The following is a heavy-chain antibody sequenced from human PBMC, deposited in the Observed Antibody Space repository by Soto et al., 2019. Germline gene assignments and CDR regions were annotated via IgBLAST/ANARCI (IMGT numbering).Heavy chain of an antibody. CDR2: INAGVDGT. J-gene: IGHJ4*02. V-gene: IGHV1-3*01. D-gene: IGHD3-10*01. CDR1: GYASLSFG. CDR3: AREVQGVTSFAY. Sequence: QVQLVQSGPEMMQPGASVKVSCKASGYASLSFGMHWVRQVPGQAYEWLGWINAGVDGTLYSERFQGRVRITRDTSANTVYMELNALTSEDTAVYYCAREVQGVTSFAYWGQGTLVIVSS.